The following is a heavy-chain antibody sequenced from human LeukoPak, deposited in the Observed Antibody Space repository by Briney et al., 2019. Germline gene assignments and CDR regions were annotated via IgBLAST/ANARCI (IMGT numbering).Heavy chain of an antibody. CDR2: VTGSGDST. Sequence: GGSLRLSCAASGFTFSSYAMSWVRQAPGKGLEWVSGVTGSGDSTYYADSVKGRFTISRDNSKNTLYLQMNSLRGEDTAVYYCARDLTTGAPDYFDYWGQGTLVTVSS. CDR1: GFTFSSYA. J-gene: IGHJ4*02. CDR3: ARDLTTGAPDYFDY. V-gene: IGHV3-23*01. D-gene: IGHD1-1*01.